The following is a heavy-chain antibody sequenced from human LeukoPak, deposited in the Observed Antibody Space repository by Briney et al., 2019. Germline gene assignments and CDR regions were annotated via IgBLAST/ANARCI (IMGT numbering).Heavy chain of an antibody. D-gene: IGHD5-12*01. J-gene: IGHJ5*02. V-gene: IGHV4-30-2*01. Sequence: PSQTLSLTCAVSGGSISSGGYSWSWIRQPPGKGLEWIGYIYHSGSTYYNPSLKSRVTISVDRSKNQFSLKLSSVTAADTAVYYCARVVVATIFDPWGQGTLVTVSS. CDR1: GGSISSGGYS. CDR2: IYHSGST. CDR3: ARVVVATIFDP.